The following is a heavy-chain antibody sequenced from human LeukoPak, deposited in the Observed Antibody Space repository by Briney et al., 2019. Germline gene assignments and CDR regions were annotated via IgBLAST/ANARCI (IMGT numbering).Heavy chain of an antibody. CDR2: IYYSGST. V-gene: IGHV4-59*01. CDR1: GGSISSYY. J-gene: IGHJ3*02. CDR3: ARVSLRAFDI. Sequence: KPSETLSLTCTVSGGSISSYYWSWLRQPPGKGLEWIGYIYYSGSTNYNPSLKSRVTISVDTSKNQFSLMLSSVTAADTAVYYCARVSLRAFDIWGQGTMVTVSS.